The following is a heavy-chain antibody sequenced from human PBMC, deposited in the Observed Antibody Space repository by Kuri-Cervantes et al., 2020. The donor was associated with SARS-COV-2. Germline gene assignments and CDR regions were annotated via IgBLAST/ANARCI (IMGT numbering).Heavy chain of an antibody. J-gene: IGHJ6*02. D-gene: IGHD6-19*01. CDR1: GFTFSSYW. CDR3: ARGDSSGWYSYYYYGMDV. CDR2: INSDGSST. Sequence: GGSLRLSCAASGFTFSSYWMHWVRQAPGKGLVWVSRINSDGSSTSYAGSVKGRFTISRDNAKNTLYLQMNSLRAEDTAVYYCARGDSSGWYSYYYYGMDVWGQGTTVTVSS. V-gene: IGHV3-74*01.